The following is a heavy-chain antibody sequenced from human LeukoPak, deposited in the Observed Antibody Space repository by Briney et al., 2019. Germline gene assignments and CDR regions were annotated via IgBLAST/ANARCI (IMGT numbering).Heavy chain of an antibody. V-gene: IGHV3-7*01. J-gene: IGHJ6*03. D-gene: IGHD2-8*01. CDR1: GFTFSSYW. CDR2: IKQDGSEK. Sequence: GGSLRLSCAASGFTFSSYWMTWVRQAPGKGLEWVANIKQDGSEKYYVDSVKGRFTISRDNAKNSLYLQVNSLRVEDTAVYYCARDLPTWSQNYYYSTDGWGKATTPTVSS. CDR3: ARDLPTWSQNYYYSTDG.